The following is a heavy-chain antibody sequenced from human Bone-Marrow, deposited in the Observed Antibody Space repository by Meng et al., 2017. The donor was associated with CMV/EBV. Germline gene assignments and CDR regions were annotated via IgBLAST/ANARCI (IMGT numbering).Heavy chain of an antibody. Sequence: GESLKISCAASGFTFSSYAMYWVRQAPGKGLEWVGRIKSKTDGGTTDYAAPVKGRFTISRDDSKNTLYLQMNSLRAEDTAVYYCARVLSPNWEVFDYWGQGTLVTVSS. CDR1: GFTFSSYA. CDR3: ARVLSPNWEVFDY. J-gene: IGHJ4*02. D-gene: IGHD7-27*01. CDR2: IKSKTDGGTT. V-gene: IGHV3-15*01.